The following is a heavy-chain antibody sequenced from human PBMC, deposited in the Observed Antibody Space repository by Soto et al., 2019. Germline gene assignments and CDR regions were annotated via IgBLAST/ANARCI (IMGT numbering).Heavy chain of an antibody. CDR3: ARDVGDYVSFDY. J-gene: IGHJ4*02. CDR1: GFTFSSYE. D-gene: IGHD4-17*01. Sequence: EVQLVESGGGLVQPGGSLRLSCAASGFTFSSYEMNWVRQAPGKGLEWVSYISSSGSTIYYADSVKGRFTISRDNAKNSLYLQMNSLRAEDTAVYYCARDVGDYVSFDYWGQGTLVTVSS. V-gene: IGHV3-48*03. CDR2: ISSSGSTI.